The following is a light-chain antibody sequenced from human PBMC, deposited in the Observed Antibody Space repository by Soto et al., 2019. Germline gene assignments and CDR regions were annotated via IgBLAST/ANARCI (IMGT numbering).Light chain of an antibody. CDR3: QQSYSKWT. Sequence: DIQMTQSPSSLSASVGDKVTITCRASQSISSYLNWYQQKPGKAPKLLIYAASSLQSVVPSRFSGSGSGTDFTLTISSLQPEDFATYYCQQSYSKWTFGQGTKVDIK. CDR2: AAS. V-gene: IGKV1-39*01. CDR1: QSISSY. J-gene: IGKJ1*01.